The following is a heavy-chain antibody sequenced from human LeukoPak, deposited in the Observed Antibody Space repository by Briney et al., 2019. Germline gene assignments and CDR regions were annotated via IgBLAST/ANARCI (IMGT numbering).Heavy chain of an antibody. J-gene: IGHJ6*03. V-gene: IGHV1-8*01. CDR3: ARASYGGNPSPSAVYYYYYYMDV. CDR1: GYTFTSYD. D-gene: IGHD4/OR15-4a*01. CDR2: MNPNSGNT. Sequence: ASVKVSCKASGYTFTSYDINWVRQATGQGLEWMGWMNPNSGNTGYAQNFQGRVTMTRNTSISTAYMELSSLRSEDTAVYYCARASYGGNPSPSAVYYYYYYMDVWGKGTTVTVSS.